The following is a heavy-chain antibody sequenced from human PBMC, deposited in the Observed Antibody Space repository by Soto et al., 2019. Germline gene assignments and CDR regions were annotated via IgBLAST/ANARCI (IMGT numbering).Heavy chain of an antibody. CDR1: GFTFSSYW. D-gene: IGHD2-2*01. J-gene: IGHJ4*02. CDR3: AREEGVVVPAAIWKN. CDR2: IKQDGSEK. V-gene: IGHV3-7*01. Sequence: GGSLRLSCAASGFTFSSYWMSWVRQAPGKGLEWVANIKQDGSEKYYVDSVKGRFTISRDNAKNSLYLQMNSLRAEDTAVYYCAREEGVVVPAAIWKNWGQGTLVTVSS.